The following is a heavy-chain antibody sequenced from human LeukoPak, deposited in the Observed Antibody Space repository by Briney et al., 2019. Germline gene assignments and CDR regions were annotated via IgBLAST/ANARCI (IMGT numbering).Heavy chain of an antibody. J-gene: IGHJ6*02. CDR2: ISYDGSNK. CDR1: GFTFSSYA. V-gene: IGHV3-30-3*01. CDR3: AREIESMDV. Sequence: GGSLRLSCAASGFTFSSYAMHWVRQAPGKGLEWVAVISYDGSNKYYADSVKGRFTTSRDNSKNTLYLQMNSLRAEDTAVYYCAREIESMDVWGQGTTVTVSS.